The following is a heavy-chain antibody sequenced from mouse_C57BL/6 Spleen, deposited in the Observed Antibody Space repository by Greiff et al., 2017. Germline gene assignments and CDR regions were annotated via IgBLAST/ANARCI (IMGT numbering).Heavy chain of an antibody. CDR1: GYTFTSYW. CDR3: ARGDDYGYYFDY. Sequence: VQLQQSGAELAKPGASVKLSCKASGYTFTSYWMHWVKQRPGQGLEWIGYINPGSGNTKYNQKFKDKATLTADKSSSTAYMQLRSLTYEDSAFYYCARGDDYGYYFDYWGQGTTLTVSS. D-gene: IGHD2-4*01. J-gene: IGHJ2*01. V-gene: IGHV1-7*01. CDR2: INPGSGNT.